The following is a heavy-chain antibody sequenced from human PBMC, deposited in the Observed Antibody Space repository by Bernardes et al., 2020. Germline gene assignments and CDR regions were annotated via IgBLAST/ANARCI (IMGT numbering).Heavy chain of an antibody. CDR3: ARIYYDILTGYFRDY. CDR1: GFTFSAFW. J-gene: IGHJ4*02. V-gene: IGHV3-7*01. CDR2: IKEDGSEK. Sequence: GSLRLSCAASGFTFSAFWMSWVRQAPGKGLEWVANIKEDGSEKYYVDSVKGRFTVSRDNAKNSLYLQMSNLRAEDTAVYYCARIYYDILTGYFRDYWGQGTLVTVSS. D-gene: IGHD3-9*01.